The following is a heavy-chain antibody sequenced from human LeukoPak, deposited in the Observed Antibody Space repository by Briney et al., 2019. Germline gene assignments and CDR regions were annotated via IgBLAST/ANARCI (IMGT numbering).Heavy chain of an antibody. CDR2: ISGSGGST. Sequence: ETLSLTCDVSGGPFRAFYWSWIRQPPGKGLEWVSGISGSGGSTYYADSVKGRFTISRDNSKSTLYLQMNSLRAEDTATYYCAARPTSEAVAPSDFWGQGTLVTVSP. CDR1: GGPFRAFY. CDR3: AARPTSEAVAPSDF. D-gene: IGHD6-19*01. J-gene: IGHJ4*02. V-gene: IGHV3-23*01.